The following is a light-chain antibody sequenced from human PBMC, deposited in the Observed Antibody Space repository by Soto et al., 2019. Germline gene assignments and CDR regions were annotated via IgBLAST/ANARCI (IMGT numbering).Light chain of an antibody. V-gene: IGLV2-14*01. J-gene: IGLJ2*01. Sequence: QSALTQPASVSGSPGQSITISCTGTGSDVGAYKYVSWYQQHPGKAPKLMIYEVSNRPSGISNRFSGSKSGNTASLTISGLQAEDESDYYCSSYTSSTTVIFGGGTKLTVL. CDR3: SSYTSSTTVI. CDR2: EVS. CDR1: GSDVGAYKY.